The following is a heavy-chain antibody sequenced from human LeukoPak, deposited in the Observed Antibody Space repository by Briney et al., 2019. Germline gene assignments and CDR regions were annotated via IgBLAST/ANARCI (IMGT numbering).Heavy chain of an antibody. CDR2: ISSSSSYI. D-gene: IGHD4-23*01. CDR3: ARIRTTVVTLDAFDI. V-gene: IGHV3-21*01. J-gene: IGHJ3*02. CDR1: GCTFISYA. Sequence: GGALRLSCAASGCTFISYAMHWVRQAPGKGLEWGSSISSSSSYIYYADSVKGRFTISRDNAKNSLYLKMHSLRAEDTAVYYCARIRTTVVTLDAFDIWGPGTMVTVSS.